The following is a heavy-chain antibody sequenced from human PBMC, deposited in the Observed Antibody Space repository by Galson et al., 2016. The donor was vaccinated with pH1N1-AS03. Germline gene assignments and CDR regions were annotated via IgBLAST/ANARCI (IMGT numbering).Heavy chain of an antibody. Sequence: SLRLSCAASGFTFSSYSMNWVRQAPGQGLQWVSSISTSSTYMYYADAVQGRFTISRDDARNSLYLQMNSLRAEDTAVCYCARDIGLVALYSWGQGSLVTVSS. J-gene: IGHJ4*02. V-gene: IGHV3-21*01. CDR1: GFTFSSYS. D-gene: IGHD5-12*01. CDR2: ISTSSTYM. CDR3: ARDIGLVALYS.